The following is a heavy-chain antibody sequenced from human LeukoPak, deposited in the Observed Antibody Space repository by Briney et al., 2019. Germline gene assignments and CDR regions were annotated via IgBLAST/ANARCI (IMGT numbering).Heavy chain of an antibody. CDR2: IKQDGSEK. CDR3: ARDRVTDY. V-gene: IGHV3-7*01. D-gene: IGHD4-23*01. CDR1: GFTFSSYA. Sequence: GGSLRLSCAASGFTFSSYAMSRVRQAPGKGLEWVANIKQDGSEKYYVDSVKGRFTISRDNAKNSLYLQMNSLRAEDTAVYYCARDRVTDYWGQGTLVTVSS. J-gene: IGHJ4*02.